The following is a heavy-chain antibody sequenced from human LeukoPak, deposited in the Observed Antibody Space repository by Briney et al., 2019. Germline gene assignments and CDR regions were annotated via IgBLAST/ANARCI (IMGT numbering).Heavy chain of an antibody. CDR1: AGSISSHY. Sequence: SETLSLTCTVSAGSISSHYWSWIRQPPGKGLEWIGYIYYSGNTNYNPSLKSRVTISIDTSKNQFSLKLSSVTAADTAVYYCASRCSGGSCYFDYWGQGTLVTVSS. D-gene: IGHD2-15*01. CDR2: IYYSGNT. CDR3: ASRCSGGSCYFDY. V-gene: IGHV4-59*11. J-gene: IGHJ4*02.